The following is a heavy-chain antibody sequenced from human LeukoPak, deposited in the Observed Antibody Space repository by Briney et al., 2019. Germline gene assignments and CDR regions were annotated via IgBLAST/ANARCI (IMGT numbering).Heavy chain of an antibody. D-gene: IGHD3-22*01. CDR2: ISSSAHTI. J-gene: IGHJ6*02. CDR3: ARASRYDGGGYGLDV. V-gene: IGHV3-48*03. CDR1: AFTFSSYE. Sequence: GGSLRLSCAASAFTFSSYEMNWVRQAPGKGLEWVSYISSSAHTIYYAGSVKGRFTISRDNAKNSLYLQMNSLRAEDTALYYCARASRYDGGGYGLDVWGQGTTVTVSS.